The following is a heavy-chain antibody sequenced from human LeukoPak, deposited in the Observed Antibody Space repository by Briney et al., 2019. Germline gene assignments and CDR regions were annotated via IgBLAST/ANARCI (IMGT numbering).Heavy chain of an antibody. D-gene: IGHD3-10*01. CDR3: ARSYGSGNYFDY. J-gene: IGHJ4*02. V-gene: IGHV4-59*01. CDR1: GGSISTYY. Sequence: SETLSLTCTVSGGSISTYYWSWIRQSSGKGVEWIGYIYYSGSAKYNPSLKSRVTISVDTSKSQFSLKLSSVTAADTAVYYCARSYGSGNYFDYWGQGTLVTVSS. CDR2: IYYSGSA.